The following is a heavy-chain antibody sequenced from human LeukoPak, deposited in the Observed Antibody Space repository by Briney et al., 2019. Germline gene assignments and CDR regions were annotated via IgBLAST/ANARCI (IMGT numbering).Heavy chain of an antibody. V-gene: IGHV3-73*01. Sequence: GGPLRLSCAASGFTFSGSAMHWVRQASGKGLEWVGRIRSKANSYATAYAASVKGRFTISRDDSKNTAYLQMNSLRAEDTAVYYCAKARPTVTTGLIDYWGQGTLVTVSS. CDR1: GFTFSGSA. CDR2: IRSKANSYAT. CDR3: AKARPTVTTGLIDY. D-gene: IGHD4-11*01. J-gene: IGHJ4*02.